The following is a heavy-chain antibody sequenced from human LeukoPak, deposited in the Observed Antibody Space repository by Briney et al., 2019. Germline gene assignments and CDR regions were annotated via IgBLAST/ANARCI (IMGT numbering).Heavy chain of an antibody. CDR3: ARVQKRLYFDY. V-gene: IGHV4-39*07. Sequence: SETLSLTCTVSGGSISSSSYYWGWIRQPPGKGLEWIGSIYYSGSTYYNPSLKSRVTISVDTSKNQFSLKLSSVTAADTAVYYCARVQKRLYFDYWGQGTLVTVSS. CDR2: IYYSGST. CDR1: GGSISSSSYY. J-gene: IGHJ4*02.